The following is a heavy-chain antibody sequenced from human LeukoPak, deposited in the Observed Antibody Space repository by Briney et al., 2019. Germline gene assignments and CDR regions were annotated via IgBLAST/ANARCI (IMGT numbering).Heavy chain of an antibody. D-gene: IGHD6-19*01. CDR2: INPNSGGT. CDR1: GYTFTGYY. V-gene: IGHV1-2*02. Sequence: GASAKVSCKASGYTFTGYYMHWVRQAPGQGLEWMGWINPNSGGTNYAQKFQGRVTMTRDTSISTAYMELSRLRSDDTAVYYCARLSSGWYDAFDIWGQGTMVTVSS. J-gene: IGHJ3*02. CDR3: ARLSSGWYDAFDI.